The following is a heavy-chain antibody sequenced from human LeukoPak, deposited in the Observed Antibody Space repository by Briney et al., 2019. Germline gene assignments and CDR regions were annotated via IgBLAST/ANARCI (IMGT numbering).Heavy chain of an antibody. Sequence: GASVKVSCKASGYTFTSYGISWVRQAPGQGLEWMGWISAYNGNTNYAQKLQGRLTMTTDTSTSTAYMELRSLRSDDTAVYYCARDRLKGTMVRGVINWGQGTLVTVSS. CDR2: ISAYNGNT. J-gene: IGHJ4*02. V-gene: IGHV1-18*01. D-gene: IGHD3-10*01. CDR1: GYTFTSYG. CDR3: ARDRLKGTMVRGVIN.